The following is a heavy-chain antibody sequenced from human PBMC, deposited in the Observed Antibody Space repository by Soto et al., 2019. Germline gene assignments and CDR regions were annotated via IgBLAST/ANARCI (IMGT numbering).Heavy chain of an antibody. Sequence: ASVKVSCKASGGTFNKYGIDWVRQAPGQGLEWMGGIIPLFGTANYAQKFQGRVTISADEVTSTVYMELRSLRSEDTGVYYCARQFDYDTSGYYYAYWGQGALVTVSS. CDR1: GGTFNKYG. CDR2: IIPLFGTA. V-gene: IGHV1-69*13. J-gene: IGHJ4*02. CDR3: ARQFDYDTSGYYYAY. D-gene: IGHD3-22*01.